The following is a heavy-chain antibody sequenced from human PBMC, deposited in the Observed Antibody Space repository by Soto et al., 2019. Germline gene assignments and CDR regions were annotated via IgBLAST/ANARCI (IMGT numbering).Heavy chain of an antibody. CDR2: IYHSGST. J-gene: IGHJ6*02. CDR1: GGSISSSNW. CDR3: ASRYXSSTSCSLYYYYYGMDV. V-gene: IGHV4-4*02. Sequence: PSETLSLTCAVSGGSISSSNWWSWVRQPPGKGLEWIGEIYHSGSTNYNPSLKSRVTISVDKSKNQFSLKLSSVTAADTAVYYCASRYXSSTSCSLYYYYYGMDVWGQGTTVTVSS. D-gene: IGHD2-2*01.